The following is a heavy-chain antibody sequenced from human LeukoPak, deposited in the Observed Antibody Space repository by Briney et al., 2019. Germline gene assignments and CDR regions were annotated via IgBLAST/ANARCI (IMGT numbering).Heavy chain of an antibody. CDR1: GFTVSSNY. CDR2: ISGRSDYI. J-gene: IGHJ2*01. V-gene: IGHV3-21*01. Sequence: GGSLRLSCAASGFTVSSNYMSWVRQAPGKGLEWVSSISGRSDYIYSADSVKGRFTISRDNAKKSLYLQMTSLRADDTAVYFCVRDLVRGVHPVFYFDLWGRGTLVTVSS. D-gene: IGHD3-10*01. CDR3: VRDLVRGVHPVFYFDL.